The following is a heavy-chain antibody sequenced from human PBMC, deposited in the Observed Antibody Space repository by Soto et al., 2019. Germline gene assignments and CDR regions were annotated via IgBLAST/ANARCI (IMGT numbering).Heavy chain of an antibody. CDR2: ISGGGNDA. V-gene: IGHV3-23*01. J-gene: IGHJ4*02. Sequence: EVQLLESGGGLVQPGGSLVLSCAASRFTFSSYAMSWVRQAPGKGLEWVSSISGGGNDAYYADSVKGRFTISRDNSQNTLYLQMISLRADDTAVYYCARSLFLASTYTEPFDYWGQGALVTVSS. CDR3: ARSLFLASTYTEPFDY. CDR1: RFTFSSYA. D-gene: IGHD3-3*02.